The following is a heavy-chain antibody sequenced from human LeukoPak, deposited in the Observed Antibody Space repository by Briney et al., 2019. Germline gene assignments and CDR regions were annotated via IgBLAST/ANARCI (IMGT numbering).Heavy chain of an antibody. D-gene: IGHD3-10*01. CDR2: ISSNGGST. V-gene: IGHV3-64D*06. Sequence: GGSLRLSCSASGFTFSSYAMHWVRQAPRKGLEYVSAISSNGGSTYYADSVKGRFTISRDNSKNTLYLQMSSLRAEDTAVYYCVKDWSYYGSGSYSLLWYWGQGTLVTVSS. CDR1: GFTFSSYA. J-gene: IGHJ4*02. CDR3: VKDWSYYGSGSYSLLWY.